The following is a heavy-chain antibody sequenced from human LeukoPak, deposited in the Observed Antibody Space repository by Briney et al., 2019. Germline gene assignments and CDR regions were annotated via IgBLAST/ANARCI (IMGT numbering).Heavy chain of an antibody. CDR3: ARVQFGGYYDFWSGYYNHFDY. J-gene: IGHJ4*02. D-gene: IGHD3-3*01. CDR2: ISGSGDNT. Sequence: GGSLRLSCAASGFTFSSYAMSWVRQVPGKGLEWVSVISGSGDNTYYADSVKGRFTISRDNSKNMLYLQMNSLRAEDTAVYYCARVQFGGYYDFWSGYYNHFDYWGQGTLVTVSS. V-gene: IGHV3-23*01. CDR1: GFTFSSYA.